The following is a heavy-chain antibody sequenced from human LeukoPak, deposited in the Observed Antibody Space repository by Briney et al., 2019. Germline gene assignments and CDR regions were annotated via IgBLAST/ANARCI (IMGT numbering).Heavy chain of an antibody. CDR3: ARDDFWSGYPLSFDY. V-gene: IGHV3-21*01. J-gene: IGHJ4*02. D-gene: IGHD3-3*01. CDR2: ISSSSSYI. Sequence: GGSLRLSCAASGFTFSSYSMNWVRQAPGKGLDWVSSISSSSSYIYYADSVKGRFTISRDNAKNSLYLQMNSLRAEDTAVYYCARDDFWSGYPLSFDYWGQGTLVTVSS. CDR1: GFTFSSYS.